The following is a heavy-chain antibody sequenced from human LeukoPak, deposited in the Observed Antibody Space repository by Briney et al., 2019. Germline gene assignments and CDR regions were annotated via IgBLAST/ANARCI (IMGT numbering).Heavy chain of an antibody. CDR3: ARDFRSGLPNWFDP. J-gene: IGHJ5*02. D-gene: IGHD3-3*01. Sequence: KPGGSLRLSCAASGFTFSSYAMTWVRQAPGKGLEWVSAITGSGASTFYADSVKGRFTISRDNSKNTLYLQMNSLRAEDAAVYYSARDFRSGLPNWFDPWGQGALVTVSS. CDR2: ITGSGAST. V-gene: IGHV3-23*01. CDR1: GFTFSSYA.